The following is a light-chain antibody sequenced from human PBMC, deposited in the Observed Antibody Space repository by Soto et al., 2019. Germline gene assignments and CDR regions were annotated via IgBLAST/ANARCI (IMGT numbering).Light chain of an antibody. Sequence: AIRMTQSPSSFSASTGDRVTITCRASQGISSYLAWYQQKPGKAPKLLIYAAATSQRGAPSRFSASGSGTDFTLTISRLQSEDFATYYCQQYLSYPYTFGQGTKLEI. J-gene: IGKJ2*01. V-gene: IGKV1-8*01. CDR1: QGISSY. CDR3: QQYLSYPYT. CDR2: AAA.